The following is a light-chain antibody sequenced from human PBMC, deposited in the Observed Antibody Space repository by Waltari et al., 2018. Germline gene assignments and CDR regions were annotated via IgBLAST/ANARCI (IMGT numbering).Light chain of an antibody. J-gene: IGLJ2*01. CDR3: AAWDGSLKGVV. Sequence: QSVLTQSPSASGTPGQRVTIPCSGGSPNLGINVVNSYQQSPGTAPRLLIYRVNQRPSGVPDRFSGSKSGTSASLAISGLQSEDEADYYCAAWDGSLKGVVFGGGTKLTVL. CDR1: SPNLGINV. CDR2: RVN. V-gene: IGLV1-44*01.